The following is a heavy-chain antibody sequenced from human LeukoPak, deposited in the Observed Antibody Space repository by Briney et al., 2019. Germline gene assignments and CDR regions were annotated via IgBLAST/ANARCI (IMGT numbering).Heavy chain of an antibody. D-gene: IGHD2-2*01. CDR3: ARDFSRYGGWTSPVGLH. CDR1: GFTFSSYG. J-gene: IGHJ4*02. V-gene: IGHV3-33*05. CDR2: ISYDGSNK. Sequence: PGRSLRLSCAASGFTFSSYGLHWGRQAPGRGLEWLALISYDGSNKYYADSVKGRFTISRDNSKNTLYLQMNSLRAEDTAVYYCARDFSRYGGWTSPVGLHWGQGTLVTVSS.